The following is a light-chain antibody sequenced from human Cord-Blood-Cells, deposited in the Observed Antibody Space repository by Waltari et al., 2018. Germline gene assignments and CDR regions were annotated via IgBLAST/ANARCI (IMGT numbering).Light chain of an antibody. CDR1: SSDVGGYNS. J-gene: IGLJ2*01. CDR3: SSYAGSNNLV. CDR2: YGS. V-gene: IGLV2-8*01. Sequence: QSALTQPPSASGSPGQSVTIPCTGTSSDVGGYNSVSWYQQHPGKAPKLMIYYGSTRPSGVPDRFSGSKSGNTASLTVSGLQAEDEADYYCSSYAGSNNLVFGGGTKLTVL.